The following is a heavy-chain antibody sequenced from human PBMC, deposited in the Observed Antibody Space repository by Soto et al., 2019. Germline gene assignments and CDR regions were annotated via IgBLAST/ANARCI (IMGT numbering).Heavy chain of an antibody. J-gene: IGHJ6*03. CDR3: ARGTFGGYYGSGQPFYYYMDV. Sequence: ASVKVSCKASGYTFTSYDINWVRQATGQGLEWMGWMNPNSGNTGYAQKFQGRVTMTRNTSISTAYMELRSLRSDDTAVYYCARGTFGGYYGSGQPFYYYMDVWGKGTTVTVSS. V-gene: IGHV1-8*01. D-gene: IGHD3-10*01. CDR1: GYTFTSYD. CDR2: MNPNSGNT.